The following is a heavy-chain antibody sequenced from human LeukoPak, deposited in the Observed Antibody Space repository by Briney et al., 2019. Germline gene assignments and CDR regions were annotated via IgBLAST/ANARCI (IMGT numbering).Heavy chain of an antibody. D-gene: IGHD1-20*01. Sequence: ASVKVSCKASGYTFTSYYMHWVRQAPGQGLEWMGIINPSGGSTSYAQKFQGRVTMTRDTSTSTVYMELSSLRSEDTAVYYCASSDNWNDDLDAFDIWGQGTMVTVSS. J-gene: IGHJ3*02. CDR3: ASSDNWNDDLDAFDI. V-gene: IGHV1-46*01. CDR2: INPSGGST. CDR1: GYTFTSYY.